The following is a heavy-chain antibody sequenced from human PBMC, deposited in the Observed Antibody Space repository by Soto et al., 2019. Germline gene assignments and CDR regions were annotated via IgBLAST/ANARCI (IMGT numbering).Heavy chain of an antibody. J-gene: IGHJ5*02. CDR2: INHSGST. CDR1: GGSFSGYY. V-gene: IGHV4-34*01. D-gene: IGHD6-19*01. Sequence: PSETLSLTCAVYGGSFSGYYWSWVRQPPGKGLEWIGEINHSGSTNYNPSLKSRVTISVDTSKNQFSLKLSSVTAADTAVYYCARGRRVQWLVPNWFDPWGQGTLVTVSS. CDR3: ARGRRVQWLVPNWFDP.